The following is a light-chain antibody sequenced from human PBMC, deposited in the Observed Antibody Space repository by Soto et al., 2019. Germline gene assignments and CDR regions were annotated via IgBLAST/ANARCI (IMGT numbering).Light chain of an antibody. J-gene: IGLJ1*01. Sequence: VLTQPASVSGSPGQSITISCTGTSSNVGSYKLVSWYQQHPGKAPNLMIFEVNKRPSGVSNRFSGSKSGNTASLTISGLKVEDEADYYCCSSGGSPTYVFGTGTKVTVL. CDR3: CSSGGSPTYV. CDR2: EVN. CDR1: SSNVGSYKL. V-gene: IGLV2-23*02.